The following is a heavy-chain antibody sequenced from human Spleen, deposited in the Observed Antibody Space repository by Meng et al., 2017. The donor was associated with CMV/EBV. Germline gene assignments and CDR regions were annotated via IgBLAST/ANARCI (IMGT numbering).Heavy chain of an antibody. CDR2: IYWNDDK. D-gene: IGHD6-13*01. J-gene: IGHJ4*02. Sequence: SGPTLVNPTQTLTLTCTFSGFSLSTSGVGVGWIRQPPGKALEWLALIYWNDDKRYSPSLKSRLTITKDTSKNQVVLIMTNMDPVDTATYYCAHRRLAAGNYYFDYWGQGTLVTVSS. V-gene: IGHV2-5*01. CDR1: GFSLSTSGVG. CDR3: AHRRLAAGNYYFDY.